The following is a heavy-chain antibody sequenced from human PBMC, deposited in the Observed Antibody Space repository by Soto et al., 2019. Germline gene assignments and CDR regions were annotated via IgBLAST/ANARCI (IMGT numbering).Heavy chain of an antibody. D-gene: IGHD2-2*01. CDR1: GFTVSSNY. V-gene: IGHV3-53*04. Sequence: GGSLRLCCAASGFTVSSNYMSWVRQAPGKGLEWVSVIYSGGSTYYADSVKGRFTISRQNSKNTLYLQMNSLRAEDTAVYYCARGGGAYCSSTSCPYYFDHWGQGTLVTVSS. J-gene: IGHJ4*02. CDR3: ARGGGAYCSSTSCPYYFDH. CDR2: IYSGGST.